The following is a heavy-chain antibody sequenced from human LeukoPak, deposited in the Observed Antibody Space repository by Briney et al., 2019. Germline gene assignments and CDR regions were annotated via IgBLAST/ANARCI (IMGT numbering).Heavy chain of an antibody. CDR2: IIPILGIA. CDR1: GGTFSSYA. CDR3: ARDSGCGGGCYQGDAEYFQH. D-gene: IGHD2-21*02. J-gene: IGHJ1*01. Sequence: GASVKVSCKASGGTFSSYAISWVRQAPGQGLEWMGRIIPILGIANYAQKFQGRVTITADKSTSTAYMELSSLRSEDTAVYYCARDSGCGGGCYQGDAEYFQHWGQGTLVTVSS. V-gene: IGHV1-69*04.